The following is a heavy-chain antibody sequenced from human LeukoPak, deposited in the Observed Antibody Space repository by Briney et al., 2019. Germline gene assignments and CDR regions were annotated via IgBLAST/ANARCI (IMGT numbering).Heavy chain of an antibody. CDR2: INPSGGST. J-gene: IGHJ4*02. Sequence: ASVKVSCKASGYTFTSYYMHWVRQAPGQGLEWMGIINPSGGSTSYAQKFQGRVTMTRATSTSTVYMELRSLRSEHTAVYSCARDKQQLVVLDYWGQATLVTVSS. D-gene: IGHD6-6*01. CDR3: ARDKQQLVVLDY. V-gene: IGHV1-46*01. CDR1: GYTFTSYY.